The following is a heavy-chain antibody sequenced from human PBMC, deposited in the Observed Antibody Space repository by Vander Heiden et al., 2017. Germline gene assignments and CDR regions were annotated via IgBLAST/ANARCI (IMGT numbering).Heavy chain of an antibody. V-gene: IGHV4-39*01. CDR2: CYYSGSS. Sequence: QLQLQESGPGLVTPSETLSLTCGVSAGSISSSNYYCGWIRQPPGEGLEWIGSCYYSGSSYYKPALKSRVTISVDTSKNQFSLKLSPVTAADTAVYYCARGGGTRVRGLIHYYYGMDVWGQGTTVTVSS. D-gene: IGHD3-10*01. CDR3: ARGGGTRVRGLIHYYYGMDV. J-gene: IGHJ6*02. CDR1: AGSISSSNYY.